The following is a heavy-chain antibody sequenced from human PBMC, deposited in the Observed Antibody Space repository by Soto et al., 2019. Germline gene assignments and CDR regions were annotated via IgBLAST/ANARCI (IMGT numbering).Heavy chain of an antibody. J-gene: IGHJ4*02. CDR1: GGSISSGGYY. Sequence: SETLSLTCTVSGGSISSGGYYWSWIRQHPGKGLERIGYIYYSGSTYYNPSLKSRVTISVDTSKNQFSLKLSSVTAADTAVYYCARALNKNSNNDFYDYWGQGTLVTVSS. CDR2: IYYSGST. CDR3: ARALNKNSNNDFYDY. V-gene: IGHV4-31*03. D-gene: IGHD6-13*01.